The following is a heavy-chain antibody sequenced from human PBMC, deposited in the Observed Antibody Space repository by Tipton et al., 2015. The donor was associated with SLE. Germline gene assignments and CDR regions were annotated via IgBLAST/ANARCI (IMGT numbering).Heavy chain of an antibody. CDR3: AREATAIEVRYYYHYYMDV. V-gene: IGHV4-39*02. Sequence: TLSLTCTVSGDSISSSGYYWVWIRQSPGKGLEWVGSIYDNGNTYYNPSLKSRVTISVDTSKNHFSLKLSSVTAADTAVYYCAREATAIEVRYYYHYYMDVWGKGTTVTISS. CDR2: IYDNGNT. D-gene: IGHD5-18*01. J-gene: IGHJ6*03. CDR1: GDSISSSGYY.